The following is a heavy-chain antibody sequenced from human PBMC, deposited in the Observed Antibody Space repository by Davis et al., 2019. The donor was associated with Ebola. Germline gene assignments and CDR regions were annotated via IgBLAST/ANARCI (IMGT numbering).Heavy chain of an antibody. J-gene: IGHJ6*02. Sequence: GGSLRLSCTASGFTFGDYAMSWVRQAPGKGLEWVGFIRSKAYGGTTEYAASVKGRFTISRDNSKNTLYLQMNSLRAEDTAVYYCARQASYGGNWGYYYYYGMDVWGQGTTVTVSS. CDR3: ARQASYGGNWGYYYYYGMDV. D-gene: IGHD4-23*01. V-gene: IGHV3-49*04. CDR2: IRSKAYGGTT. CDR1: GFTFGDYA.